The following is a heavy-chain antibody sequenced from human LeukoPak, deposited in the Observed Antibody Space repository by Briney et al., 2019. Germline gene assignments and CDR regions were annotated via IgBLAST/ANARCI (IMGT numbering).Heavy chain of an antibody. CDR2: INHSGSP. CDR1: GGSFSTYY. D-gene: IGHD2-15*01. J-gene: IGHJ5*02. V-gene: IGHV4-34*01. CDR3: ARDRDIVVDRGWFDL. Sequence: SETLCLTCAVYGGSFSTYYWSWIRQPPGKGLEWIGEINHSGSPNYNPSLKSRVTISVDTSKNQSSLKLSSVTAADTAVYYCARDRDIVVDRGWFDLWGQGTLVTVSS.